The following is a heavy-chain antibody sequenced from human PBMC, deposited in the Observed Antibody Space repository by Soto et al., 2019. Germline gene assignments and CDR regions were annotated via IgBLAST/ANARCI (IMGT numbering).Heavy chain of an antibody. CDR2: INPSGGST. D-gene: IGHD2-2*02. J-gene: IGHJ6*02. CDR3: ARDQASVVVPAAIYYYYYGMDV. Sequence: VASVKVSCKASGYTFTSYYMHWVRQAPGQGLEWMGIINPSGGSTSYAQKFQGRVTMTRDTSTSTVYMELSSLRSEDTAVYYCARDQASVVVPAAIYYYYYGMDVWGQGTTVTVSS. CDR1: GYTFTSYY. V-gene: IGHV1-46*01.